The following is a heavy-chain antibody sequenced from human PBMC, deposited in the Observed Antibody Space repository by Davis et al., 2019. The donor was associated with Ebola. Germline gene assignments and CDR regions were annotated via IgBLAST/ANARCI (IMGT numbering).Heavy chain of an antibody. Sequence: ESLKISCAASGFTFSSYSMNWIRQPPGKGLEWIGEINHSGSTNYNPSLKSRVTISVDTSKNQFSLKLSSVTAADTAVYYCARGRHLCTNGVCYGPWFDPWGQGTLVTVSS. CDR2: INHSGST. D-gene: IGHD2-8*01. V-gene: IGHV4-34*01. CDR1: GFTFSSYS. CDR3: ARGRHLCTNGVCYGPWFDP. J-gene: IGHJ5*02.